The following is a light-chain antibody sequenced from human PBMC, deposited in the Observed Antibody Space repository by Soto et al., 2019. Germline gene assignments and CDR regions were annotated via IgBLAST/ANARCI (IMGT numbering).Light chain of an antibody. CDR3: ETYDSTLIV. CDR1: SSNIGACYD. V-gene: IGLV1-40*01. J-gene: IGLJ1*01. Sequence: QSVRKHPPSVFAGPGQRVTISCTGRSSNIGACYDVHWYQQLPGTAPKLLIYGNSNRPSGVPDRFSGSKSGTSASLAITGLQAEDEADDYSETYDSTLIVFGTGTKVPV. CDR2: GNS.